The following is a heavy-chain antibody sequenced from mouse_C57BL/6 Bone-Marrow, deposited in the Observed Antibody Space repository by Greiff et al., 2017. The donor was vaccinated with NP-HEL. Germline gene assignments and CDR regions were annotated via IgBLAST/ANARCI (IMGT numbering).Heavy chain of an antibody. CDR2: IDPENGDT. CDR1: GFNIKDDY. D-gene: IGHD1-1*01. V-gene: IGHV14-4*01. Sequence: VQLQQSGAELVRPGASVKLSCTASGFNIKDDYMHWVKQRPEQGLEWIGWIDPENGDTEYASKFQGKATITADTSSNTAYLQLSRLTSEDTAVYYCAPPDYYGGRYNDMDYWGQGTSGTVSS. J-gene: IGHJ4*01. CDR3: APPDYYGGRYNDMDY.